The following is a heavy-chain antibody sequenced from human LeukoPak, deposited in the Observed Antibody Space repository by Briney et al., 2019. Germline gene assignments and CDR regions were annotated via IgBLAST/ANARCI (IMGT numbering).Heavy chain of an antibody. D-gene: IGHD6-13*01. CDR1: GYTFTGYY. CDR3: ATLNTPRVYSSSRYGRDY. V-gene: IGHV1-2*02. Sequence: ASVKVSCKASGYTFTGYYMHWVRQAPGQGLEWMGWINPNSGGTNYAQKFQGRVTMTRDTSISTAYMELSRLRSDDTAVYYCATLNTPRVYSSSRYGRDYWGQGTRVRVSS. CDR2: INPNSGGT. J-gene: IGHJ4*02.